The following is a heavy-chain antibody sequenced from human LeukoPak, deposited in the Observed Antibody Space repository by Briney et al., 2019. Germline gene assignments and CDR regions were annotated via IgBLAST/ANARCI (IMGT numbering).Heavy chain of an antibody. CDR1: GGSISNSSYY. D-gene: IGHD5-18*01. CDR2: IYYSGST. J-gene: IGHJ4*02. Sequence: SETLSLTCTVSGGSISNSSYYWGWIRQPPGKGLEWLGSIYYSGSTYYNPRITVSVDTSKNQFSLKLSSVTAADTAVYYCARDRWGYSYGGDWGQGTLVTVSS. V-gene: IGHV4-39*02. CDR3: ARDRWGYSYGGD.